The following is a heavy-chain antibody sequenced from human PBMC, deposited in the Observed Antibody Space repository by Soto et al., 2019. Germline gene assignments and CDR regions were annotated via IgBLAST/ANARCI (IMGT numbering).Heavy chain of an antibody. V-gene: IGHV3-23*01. J-gene: IGHJ6*03. CDR1: GFTFSSYA. Sequence: PGGSLRLSCAASGFTFSSYAMSWVRQAPGKGLEWVSAISGSGGSTYYADSVKGRFTISRDNSKNTLYLQMNSLRAEDTAVYYCAKDQRTQYYDILTGLTMEYYYYYMDVWGKGTTVTV. D-gene: IGHD3-9*01. CDR3: AKDQRTQYYDILTGLTMEYYYYYMDV. CDR2: ISGSGGST.